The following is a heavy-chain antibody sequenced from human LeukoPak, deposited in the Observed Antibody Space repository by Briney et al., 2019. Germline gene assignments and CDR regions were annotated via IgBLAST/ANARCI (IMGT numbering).Heavy chain of an antibody. D-gene: IGHD6-19*01. CDR3: ARLSGWPDY. V-gene: IGHV4-59*08. Sequence: SETLSLTCAVSGFSLSGYYWSWIRQPPGKRLEWIGYVYYSGSTNYNPSLSSRVTMSADTSKNQFSLKLTSVTAADTAVYYCARLSGWPDYWGQGTLVTVSS. CDR2: VYYSGST. CDR1: GFSLSGYY. J-gene: IGHJ4*02.